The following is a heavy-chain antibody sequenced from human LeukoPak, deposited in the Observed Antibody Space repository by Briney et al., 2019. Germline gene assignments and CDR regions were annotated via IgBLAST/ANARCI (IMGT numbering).Heavy chain of an antibody. D-gene: IGHD3-22*01. Sequence: ASVKVSCKASGYTFTSYDINWVRQATGQGLEWMGWMNPNSGNTGYAQKFQGRVTMTRNISISTAYMELSSLRSEDTAVYSCARGRYYDSSGCYWGDYWGQGTLVTVSS. V-gene: IGHV1-8*01. CDR1: GYTFTSYD. J-gene: IGHJ4*02. CDR2: MNPNSGNT. CDR3: ARGRYYDSSGCYWGDY.